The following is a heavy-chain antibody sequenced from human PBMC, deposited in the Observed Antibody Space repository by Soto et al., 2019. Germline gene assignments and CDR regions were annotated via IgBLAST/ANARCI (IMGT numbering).Heavy chain of an antibody. CDR2: ISYDGSNK. V-gene: IGHV3-30*18. CDR3: AKDGVGGGSYEGAWVYYFDY. CDR1: GFTFSSYG. Sequence: QVQLVESGGGVVQPGRSLRLSCAASGFTFSSYGMHWVRQAPGKGLEWVAVISYDGSNKYYADSVKGRFTISRDNSKNTLYLQMNSLRAEDTAVYYCAKDGVGGGSYEGAWVYYFDYWGQGTLVTVSS. D-gene: IGHD1-26*01. J-gene: IGHJ4*02.